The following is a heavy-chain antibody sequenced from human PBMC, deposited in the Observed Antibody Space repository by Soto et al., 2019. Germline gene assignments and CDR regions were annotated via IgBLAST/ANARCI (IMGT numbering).Heavy chain of an antibody. CDR1: GFTFGIYA. Sequence: EVQLLESGGDLVQPGGSLRLSCAASGFTFGIYAMTWVRQAPGKGLEWVSTISATGGSTFYADSVKGRFTISRDNSKNTLYLQMNSLRAEDTAIYYCAKDLSSYYYFDFWAQGTLVTVSS. J-gene: IGHJ4*02. V-gene: IGHV3-23*01. D-gene: IGHD2-15*01. CDR3: AKDLSSYYYFDF. CDR2: ISATGGST.